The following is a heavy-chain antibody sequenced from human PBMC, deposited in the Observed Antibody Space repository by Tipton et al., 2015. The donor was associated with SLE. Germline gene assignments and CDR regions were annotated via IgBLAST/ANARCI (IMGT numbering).Heavy chain of an antibody. Sequence: TLSLTCTVSGGSITSYYWSWIRQPPGKGLEWIGYVYFSGSTNYNPSLESRVTISVDTSENQVSLKLRSLTAADTAVYYCAGVRKKGWGWFDPWGQGTLVTVSS. CDR1: GGSITSYY. CDR3: AGVRKKGWGWFDP. CDR2: VYFSGST. J-gene: IGHJ5*02. D-gene: IGHD3-16*01. V-gene: IGHV4-4*09.